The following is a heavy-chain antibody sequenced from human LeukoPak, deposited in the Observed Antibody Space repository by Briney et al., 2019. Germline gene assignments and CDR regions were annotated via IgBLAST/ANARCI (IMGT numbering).Heavy chain of an antibody. J-gene: IGHJ4*02. V-gene: IGHV4-4*02. CDR1: GGSISSSNW. D-gene: IGHD6-19*01. CDR3: EKLYSSGNYGVDY. Sequence: SETLSLTCAVSGGSISSSNWWSWVRQPPGKGLEWIGEIYHSGSTNYNPSLKSRVTISVDKSKNQFSLNLSPVTAADTAVYYCEKLYSSGNYGVDYWGQGTLVTVSS. CDR2: IYHSGST.